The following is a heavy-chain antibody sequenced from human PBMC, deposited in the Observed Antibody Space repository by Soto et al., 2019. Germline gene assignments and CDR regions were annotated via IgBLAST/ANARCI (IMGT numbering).Heavy chain of an antibody. D-gene: IGHD3-3*01. CDR1: GGSVNSNGYY. Sequence: QVRLQESGPGLVKPSQTLSLTCTVSGGSVNSNGYYWSWIRQHPVKGLEFIGHIYYAGSTYYNPSLGSRTTISRDTAKNQFALGLPSVTAAYTALYYCARIYDFWSSHGAFDIWGQGSMVTVSS. J-gene: IGHJ3*02. CDR3: ARIYDFWSSHGAFDI. CDR2: IYYAGST. V-gene: IGHV4-31*03.